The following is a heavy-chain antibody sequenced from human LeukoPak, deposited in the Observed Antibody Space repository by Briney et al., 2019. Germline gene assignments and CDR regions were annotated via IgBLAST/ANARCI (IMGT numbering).Heavy chain of an antibody. CDR3: ARGRPGYSFDY. Sequence: GGSLRLSCAASGFTVSRYFMSWVRQAPGKGLEWVSIIYGSGETYYADSVKGRFTISRDSSKNTLYFQMSSLRAGDTAMYYCARGRPGYSFDYWGQGTLVTVSS. D-gene: IGHD5-18*01. CDR2: IYGSGET. J-gene: IGHJ4*02. V-gene: IGHV3-53*01. CDR1: GFTVSRYF.